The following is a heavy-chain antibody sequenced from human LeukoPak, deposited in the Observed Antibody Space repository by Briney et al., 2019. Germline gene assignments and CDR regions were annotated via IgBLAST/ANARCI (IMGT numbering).Heavy chain of an antibody. Sequence: KPSETLSLTCTVSGGSISSHYWSWIRQPPGKGLEWIGYIYYSGSTNYNPSLKSRVTISVDTSKNQFSLKLSSLTAADTAVYYCARVSAARAFFFDYWGQGTLVTVSS. D-gene: IGHD6-6*01. CDR1: GGSISSHY. J-gene: IGHJ4*02. CDR2: IYYSGST. CDR3: ARVSAARAFFFDY. V-gene: IGHV4-59*11.